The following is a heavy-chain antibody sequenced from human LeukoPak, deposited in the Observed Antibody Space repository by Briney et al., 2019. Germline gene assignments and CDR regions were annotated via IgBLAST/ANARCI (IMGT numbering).Heavy chain of an antibody. V-gene: IGHV3-15*01. J-gene: IGHJ4*02. Sequence: GGSLRLSCDASGFTFTNAWMSWVRQAPGKGLEWVGRIRRKTDGGTADYAAPVMGRFTISRDDSNNTLYLQMNSLKTEDTAVYYCISGFCSSASCYAWGRGTLVIVSS. CDR3: ISGFCSSASCYA. CDR2: IRRKTDGGTA. CDR1: GFTFTNAW. D-gene: IGHD2-2*01.